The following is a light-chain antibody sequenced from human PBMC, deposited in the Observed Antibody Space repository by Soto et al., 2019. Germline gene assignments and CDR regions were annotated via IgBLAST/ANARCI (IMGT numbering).Light chain of an antibody. Sequence: DIQMTQSPSTLSASVGDRVAITCRASQSINSWLAWYQAKPGKAPKLLIYKASNLGSGVPSRFSGSGSGTEFTLTINSLQPDDFATYYCQQYNSYWTFSQGTKVEIK. CDR3: QQYNSYWT. CDR2: KAS. V-gene: IGKV1-5*03. CDR1: QSINSW. J-gene: IGKJ1*01.